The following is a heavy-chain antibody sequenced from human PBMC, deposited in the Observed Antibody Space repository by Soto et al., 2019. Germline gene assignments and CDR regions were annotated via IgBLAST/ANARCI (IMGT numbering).Heavy chain of an antibody. CDR3: ATDRMVAYFQH. CDR2: FDPEDGER. Sequence: ASVKVSCKVSGYTLIELSMQWVRQASGKGLEWMGGFDPEDGERIYAQKFQGRVTMTEDTSTDTAYMELSSLRSEDTAVYYCATDRMVAYFQHWGQGTLVTVSS. J-gene: IGHJ1*01. V-gene: IGHV1-24*01. D-gene: IGHD2-15*01. CDR1: GYTLIELS.